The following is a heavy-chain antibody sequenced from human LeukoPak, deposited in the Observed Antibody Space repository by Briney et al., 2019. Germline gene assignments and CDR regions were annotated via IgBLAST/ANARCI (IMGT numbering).Heavy chain of an antibody. J-gene: IGHJ4*02. CDR2: INPSGGST. D-gene: IGHD5-12*01. CDR3: ARIPSSVDIVATITDY. Sequence: GASVKVSCKASGYTFTSYYMHWVRQAAGQGVEGMGIINPSGGSTSYAQEFQGRVTMTSHTSTSTVYMELSSLRSDDTAVYYCARIPSSVDIVATITDYWGQGTLVTVSS. CDR1: GYTFTSYY. V-gene: IGHV1-46*01.